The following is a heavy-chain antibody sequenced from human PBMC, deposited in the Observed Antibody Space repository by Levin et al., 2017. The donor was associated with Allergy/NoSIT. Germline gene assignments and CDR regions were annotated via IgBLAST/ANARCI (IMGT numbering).Heavy chain of an antibody. V-gene: IGHV4-34*01. J-gene: IGHJ4*02. CDR2: INHSGST. CDR1: GGSFSGYY. CDR3: ARGARLWLLVVSYFDY. D-gene: IGHD5-18*01. Sequence: KPSETLSLTCAVYGGSFSGYYWSWIRQPPGKGLEWIGEINHSGSTNYNPSLKSRVTISVDTSKNQFSLKLSSVTAADTAVYYCARGARLWLLVVSYFDYWGQGTLVTVSS.